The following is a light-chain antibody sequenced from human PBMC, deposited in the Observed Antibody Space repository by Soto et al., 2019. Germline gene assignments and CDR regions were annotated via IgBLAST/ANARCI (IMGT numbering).Light chain of an antibody. J-gene: IGKJ5*01. CDR1: QSISTW. CDR2: KAS. CDR3: QQRSNWPIT. V-gene: IGKV1-5*03. Sequence: DIEMTQSPSTLSASVGDRVTITCRASQSISTWLAWYQHKPGKAPKLLIYKASSLEGGVPSRFSGSGSGTEFTLTISSLEPEDFAVYYCQQRSNWPITFGQGTRLEIK.